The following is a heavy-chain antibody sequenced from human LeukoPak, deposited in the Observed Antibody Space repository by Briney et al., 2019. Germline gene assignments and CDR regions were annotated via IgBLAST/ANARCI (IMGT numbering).Heavy chain of an antibody. Sequence: GGSLILSCAASGFPCSGSWMDWVRQAPGKRMEWVANMKQDGSEKHYADSVKGRFTISRDNAKNSLFLQMSGLRAEDTAVYYCSRSLDYWGQGALVTVSS. V-gene: IGHV3-7*01. CDR2: MKQDGSEK. J-gene: IGHJ4*02. CDR3: SRSLDY. CDR1: GFPCSGSW.